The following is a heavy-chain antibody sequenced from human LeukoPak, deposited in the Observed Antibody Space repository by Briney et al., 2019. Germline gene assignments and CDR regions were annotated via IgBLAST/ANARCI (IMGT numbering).Heavy chain of an antibody. CDR1: GFTFSSYA. CDR2: ITHSGDTT. D-gene: IGHD5-12*01. V-gene: IGHV3-23*01. CDR3: AKAGGYSGYGDY. J-gene: IGHJ4*02. Sequence: GGSLRLSCAASGFTFSSYAMSWVRQAPGKGLQWVSAITHSGDTTFYADSVKGRFTISRDNSKNTLYLQTNSLRAEDTAVYYCAKAGGYSGYGDYWGQGTLVTVSS.